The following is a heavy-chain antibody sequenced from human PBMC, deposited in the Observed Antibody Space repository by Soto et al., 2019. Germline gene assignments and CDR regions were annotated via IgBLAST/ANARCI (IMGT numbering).Heavy chain of an antibody. V-gene: IGHV1-69*06. J-gene: IGHJ4*02. Sequence: GASVKVSCKASGGTFSSYAISWVRQAPGQGLEWMGGIIPIFGTANYAQKFQGRVTITADKSTSTAYMELSSLRSEDTAVYYCARAATPLAKGTYYYDSSGYYFPAYWGQGTLVTVSS. D-gene: IGHD3-22*01. CDR3: ARAATPLAKGTYYYDSSGYYFPAY. CDR1: GGTFSSYA. CDR2: IIPIFGTA.